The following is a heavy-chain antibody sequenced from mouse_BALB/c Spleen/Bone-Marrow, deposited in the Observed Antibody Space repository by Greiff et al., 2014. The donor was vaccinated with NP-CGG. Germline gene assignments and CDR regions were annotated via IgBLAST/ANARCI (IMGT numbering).Heavy chain of an antibody. CDR3: ARWDYGDYAMDY. J-gene: IGHJ4*01. D-gene: IGHD1-2*01. CDR1: GYSITSDYA. Sequence: VQLQQPGPGLVKPSQSLSLTCTVTGYSITSDYAWNWIRQFQGNKLEWMGYISYSSSTNYNPSLKSRISITRDTSKNQFFLHLDSVTAEDTATYYCARWDYGDYAMDYWGHGTSVTVSS. V-gene: IGHV3-2*02. CDR2: ISYSSST.